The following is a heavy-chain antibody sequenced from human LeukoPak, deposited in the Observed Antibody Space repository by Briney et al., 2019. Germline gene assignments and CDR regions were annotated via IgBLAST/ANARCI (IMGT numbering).Heavy chain of an antibody. CDR3: ARDDGYSSGWFDY. J-gene: IGHJ4*02. Sequence: PGGSLRLSCAASGFTVSSNYMSWVRQAPGKGLEWVSVIYSGGSIYYADSVKGRFTISRDNAKNSLYLQMNSLRAEDTAVYYCARDDGYSSGWFDYWGQGTLVTVSS. V-gene: IGHV3-53*01. CDR1: GFTVSSNY. D-gene: IGHD6-19*01. CDR2: IYSGGSI.